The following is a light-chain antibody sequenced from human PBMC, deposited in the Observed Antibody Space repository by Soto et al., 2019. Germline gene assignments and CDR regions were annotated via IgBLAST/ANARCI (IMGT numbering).Light chain of an antibody. CDR3: QQRSNWPPIFT. Sequence: EIVLTQSPATLSLSPGERATLSCRASQSVSSYLAWYQQKPGQAPRLLIYDASNRATGIPARFSGSGSGTDFTLTISSLEPEDFEFYYCQQRSNWPPIFTFGPGTKVDIK. J-gene: IGKJ3*01. V-gene: IGKV3-11*01. CDR1: QSVSSY. CDR2: DAS.